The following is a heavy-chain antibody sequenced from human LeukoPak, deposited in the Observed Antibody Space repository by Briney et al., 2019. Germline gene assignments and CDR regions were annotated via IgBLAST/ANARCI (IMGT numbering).Heavy chain of an antibody. V-gene: IGHV1-2*02. CDR3: ATNYYDSSGYYSIDY. D-gene: IGHD3-22*01. CDR2: INPNSGGT. CDR1: GYTFTGYY. Sequence: ASVKVSCKASGYTFTGYYMHWVRQAPGHGLEWMGWINPNSGGTNYAQKFQGRVTMTRDTSISTAYMELRSLRSDDTALYYCATNYYDSSGYYSIDYWGQGTLVTVSS. J-gene: IGHJ4*02.